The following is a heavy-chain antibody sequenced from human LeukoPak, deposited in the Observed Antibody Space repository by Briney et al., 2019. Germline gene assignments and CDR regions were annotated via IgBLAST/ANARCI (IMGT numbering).Heavy chain of an antibody. Sequence: GGSLRLSCASSGFTFSGYEMNWVRQAPGKGLEWVSYISSSSSAIYYADSVKGRFTISRDNAKNSLYLQMNSLRAEDTAVYYCARGGLASRPDYWGQGTLVTVSS. V-gene: IGHV3-48*03. D-gene: IGHD6-6*01. CDR1: GFTFSGYE. CDR3: ARGGLASRPDY. CDR2: ISSSSSAI. J-gene: IGHJ4*02.